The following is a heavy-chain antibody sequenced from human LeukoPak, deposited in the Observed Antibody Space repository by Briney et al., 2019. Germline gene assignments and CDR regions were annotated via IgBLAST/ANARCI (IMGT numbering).Heavy chain of an antibody. CDR2: ITGSGGRT. V-gene: IGHV3-23*01. CDR3: AKMKGPGLYLHYSMDV. J-gene: IGHJ6*03. D-gene: IGHD2-2*02. Sequence: GGSLRLSCAASGLTFSNFAMSWVRQAPGKGLEWVSMITGSGGRTFYADSVKGRFTISRDNSRDTLYPQMSSLRADDAAVYYCAKMKGPGLYLHYSMDVWGKGTTVTVSS. CDR1: GLTFSNFA.